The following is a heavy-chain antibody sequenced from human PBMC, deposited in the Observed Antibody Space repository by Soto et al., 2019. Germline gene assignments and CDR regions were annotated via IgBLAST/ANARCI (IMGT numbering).Heavy chain of an antibody. J-gene: IGHJ4*02. CDR2: IATYDDKT. CDR1: GYTFTGYG. Sequence: ASVKVSCKGSGYTFTGYGITWVRQAPGQGLEWMGRIATYDDKTNYAQKLQGRVTMTTDTSTSTAYMELKSLRSDDTAVYYCVRDLDGSGSYYTDSWGQGTLVTVSS. D-gene: IGHD3-10*01. V-gene: IGHV1-18*01. CDR3: VRDLDGSGSYYTDS.